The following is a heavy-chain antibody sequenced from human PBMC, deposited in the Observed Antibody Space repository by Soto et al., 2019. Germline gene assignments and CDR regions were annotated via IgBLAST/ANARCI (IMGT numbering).Heavy chain of an antibody. D-gene: IGHD3-9*01. V-gene: IGHV3-11*01. CDR1: GFTFSDYY. Sequence: GGSLRLSCAASGFTFSDYYMSWIRQAPGKGLEWVSYISGSGITIFYADSVKGRFTISRDNAKNSLYLQMNSLRAEDTAVYYCARDLYDILTGSYYYYMDVWGKGTTVTVSS. J-gene: IGHJ6*03. CDR3: ARDLYDILTGSYYYYMDV. CDR2: ISGSGITI.